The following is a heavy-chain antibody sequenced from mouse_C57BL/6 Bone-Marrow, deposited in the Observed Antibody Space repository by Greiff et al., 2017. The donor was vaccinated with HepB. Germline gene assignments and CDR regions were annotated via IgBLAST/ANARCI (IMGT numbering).Heavy chain of an antibody. D-gene: IGHD3-1*01. Sequence: VQLQQSGPELVKPGASVKISCKASGYTFTDYYMNWVKQSHGKSLEWIGDINPNNGGTSYNQKFKGKATLTVDKSSSTAYMELRSLTSEDSAVYYCARDGLGDYWGQGTTLTVSS. CDR1: GYTFTDYY. CDR2: INPNNGGT. V-gene: IGHV1-26*01. CDR3: ARDGLGDY. J-gene: IGHJ2*01.